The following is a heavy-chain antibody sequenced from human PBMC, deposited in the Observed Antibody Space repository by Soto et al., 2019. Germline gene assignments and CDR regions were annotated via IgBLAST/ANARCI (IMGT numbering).Heavy chain of an antibody. CDR2: IDWEEEK. CDR1: GFSLSRKGMS. CDR3: TRSNNWNYEYYFDY. V-gene: IGHV2-70*01. D-gene: IGHD1-7*01. J-gene: IGHJ4*02. Sequence: SGPTMVNPKHTLILTCAFSGFSLSRKGMSVSWIRQPPGKALDFLALIDWEEEKFYSPSLRTRLTVSKDTSKSQVVLTLTNVEAVDTATYYCTRSNNWNYEYYFDYFGQLTLVAVCS.